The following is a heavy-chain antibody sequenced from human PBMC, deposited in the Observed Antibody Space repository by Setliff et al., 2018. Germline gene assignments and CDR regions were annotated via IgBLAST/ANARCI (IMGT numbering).Heavy chain of an antibody. J-gene: IGHJ6*03. CDR3: ARDGFEIVVVPAAIYYYYYMDV. CDR1: GYTFTSYA. Sequence: ASVKVSCKASGYTFTSYAMHWVRQAPGQRLEWMGWINAGNGNTKYSQKFQGRVTITRDTSASTAYMGLSSLRSEDTAVYYCARDGFEIVVVPAAIYYYYYMDVWGKGTTVTVSS. D-gene: IGHD2-2*01. V-gene: IGHV1-3*01. CDR2: INAGNGNT.